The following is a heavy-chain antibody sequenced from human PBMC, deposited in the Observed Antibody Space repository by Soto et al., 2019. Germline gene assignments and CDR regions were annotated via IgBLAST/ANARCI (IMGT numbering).Heavy chain of an antibody. V-gene: IGHV1-3*01. CDR3: ARAGGSSGWYFGYWFDP. CDR1: GYTFTSYA. D-gene: IGHD6-19*01. CDR2: LNAGNGNT. Sequence: QVQLVQSGAEVKKPGASVKVSCKASGYTFTSYAMHWVRQAPGQRLEWMGWLNAGNGNTKYSQKFQGRVTFTRDTCASTAYMQLSSLRSEDTAVYYCARAGGSSGWYFGYWFDPWGQGTLVTVSS. J-gene: IGHJ5*02.